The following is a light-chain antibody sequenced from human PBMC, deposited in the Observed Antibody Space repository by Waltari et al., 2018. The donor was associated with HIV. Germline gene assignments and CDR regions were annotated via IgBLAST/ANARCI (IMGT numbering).Light chain of an antibody. CDR2: DND. J-gene: IGLJ3*02. CDR3: GTWDSSLSAWV. CDR1: SSTIGRTF. Sequence: QSVLTQPPSVSAAPGQKVTISCSGYSSTIGRTFLSWYQQIPGTAPKLLIYDNDKRPSGIPDRFSGSKSGTSATLGITGLQTGDEADYYCGTWDSSLSAWVFGGGTKLTVL. V-gene: IGLV1-51*01.